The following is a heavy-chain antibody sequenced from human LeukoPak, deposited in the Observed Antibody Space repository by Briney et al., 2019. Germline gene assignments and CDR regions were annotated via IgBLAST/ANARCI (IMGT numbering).Heavy chain of an antibody. CDR3: ARATSRIQRNFDY. CDR2: LYYSGIT. CDR1: GGSISSDDSS. J-gene: IGHJ4*02. D-gene: IGHD1-1*01. V-gene: IGHV4-30-4*07. Sequence: SETLSLTCTVSGGSISSDDSSWSWIRQPPGKGLEWIGYLYYSGITFYNPSLRSRVTISPDMSRNQFSLKLTSVTAADTAVYYCARATSRIQRNFDYWGQGTLVTVSS.